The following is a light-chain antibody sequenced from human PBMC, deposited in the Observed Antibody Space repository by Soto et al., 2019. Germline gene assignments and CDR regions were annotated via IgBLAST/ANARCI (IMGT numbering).Light chain of an antibody. J-gene: IGKJ4*01. Sequence: EIVMTLSLATLSVYPGERATVSCRASQSVSRDLGWCQQKPGQAPRLLIYGASNRATGIPARFSGSGSGTEFTLTISSLQSEDFAVYYCQQFSSYPLTFGGGTKV. V-gene: IGKV3-15*01. CDR3: QQFSSYPLT. CDR2: GAS. CDR1: QSVSRD.